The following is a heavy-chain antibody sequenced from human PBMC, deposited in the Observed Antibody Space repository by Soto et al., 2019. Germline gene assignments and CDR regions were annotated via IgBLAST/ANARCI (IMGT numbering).Heavy chain of an antibody. V-gene: IGHV3-23*01. D-gene: IGHD3-22*01. CDR3: LPRVVVIHFDY. CDR2: ISAGGGDT. Sequence: EVQVLDSGGTLIQPGGSLRLSCAASGFTFSAYAMGWVRQAPGKGLEWVSAISAGGGDTYYADSVKGRFTISSDSSNNMLYLQMNSLRAEDTAVYYCLPRVVVIHFDYWGQGTLVTVSS. CDR1: GFTFSAYA. J-gene: IGHJ4*02.